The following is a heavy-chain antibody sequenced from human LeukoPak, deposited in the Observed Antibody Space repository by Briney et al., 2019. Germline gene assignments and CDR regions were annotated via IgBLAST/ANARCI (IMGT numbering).Heavy chain of an antibody. V-gene: IGHV4-38-2*02. CDR1: GYSISSGYY. CDR2: IYHSGST. J-gene: IGHJ3*02. D-gene: IGHD1-26*01. Sequence: SETLSLTCTVSGYSISSGYYWGWIWQPPGKGLEWIGSIYHSGSTYYNPSLKSRVTISVDTSKNQFSLKLSSVTAADTAVYYCARDKREPRYAFDIWGQGTMVTVSS. CDR3: ARDKREPRYAFDI.